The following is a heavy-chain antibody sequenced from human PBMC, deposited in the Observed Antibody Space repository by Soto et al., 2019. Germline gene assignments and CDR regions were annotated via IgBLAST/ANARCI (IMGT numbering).Heavy chain of an antibody. CDR1: GNTFTSYY. V-gene: IGHV1-46*01. CDR3: ARWGGSYYPYYGMDV. D-gene: IGHD1-26*01. CDR2: INPSGGST. Sequence: ASVKVSCKASGNTFTSYYMHWVRQAPGQGLEWMGIINPSGGSTSYAQKFQGRVTMTRDTSTSTVYMELSSLRSEDTAVYYCARWGGSYYPYYGMDVWGQGTTVTVSS. J-gene: IGHJ6*02.